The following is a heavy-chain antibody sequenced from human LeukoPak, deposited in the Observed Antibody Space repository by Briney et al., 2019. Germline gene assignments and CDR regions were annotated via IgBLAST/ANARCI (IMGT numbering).Heavy chain of an antibody. CDR2: IYYSGST. Sequence: SETLSLTCTVSGGSISSSSYYWGWIRQPPGKGLEWIGSIYYSGSTYYNPSLKSRVTISVDTSKNQFSLKLSSVTAADTAVYYCAGPSEAAAGTGFDYWGQGTLVTVSS. CDR3: AGPSEAAAGTGFDY. V-gene: IGHV4-39*01. D-gene: IGHD6-13*01. J-gene: IGHJ4*02. CDR1: GGSISSSSYY.